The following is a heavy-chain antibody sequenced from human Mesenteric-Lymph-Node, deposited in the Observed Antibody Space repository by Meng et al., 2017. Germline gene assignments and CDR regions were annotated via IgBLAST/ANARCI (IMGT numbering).Heavy chain of an antibody. J-gene: IGHJ4*02. CDR1: CYTFTSYG. CDR2: ISAYNGNT. Sequence: QVQLVQSGAEVKKPGGSVKDSCKASCYTFTSYGISWVRQAPGQGLEWMGWISAYNGNTNYAQKLQGRVTMTTDTSTSTAYMELRSLRSDDTAVYYCARGGPNDFWSGYLDYWGQGTLVTVSS. D-gene: IGHD3-3*01. CDR3: ARGGPNDFWSGYLDY. V-gene: IGHV1-18*01.